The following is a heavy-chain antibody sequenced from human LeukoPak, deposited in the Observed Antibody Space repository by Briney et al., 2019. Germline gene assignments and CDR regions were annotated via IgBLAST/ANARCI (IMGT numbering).Heavy chain of an antibody. D-gene: IGHD3-3*01. J-gene: IGHJ5*02. CDR1: GYTFTSYG. CDR2: ISAYNGNT. Sequence: ASVKASCKASGYTFTSYGISWVRQAPGQGLEWMGWISAYNGNTNYAQKLQGRVTMTTDTSTSTAYMELRSLRSDDTAVYYCARQVTITIFGVVTNWFDPWGQGTLVTVSS. V-gene: IGHV1-18*01. CDR3: ARQVTITIFGVVTNWFDP.